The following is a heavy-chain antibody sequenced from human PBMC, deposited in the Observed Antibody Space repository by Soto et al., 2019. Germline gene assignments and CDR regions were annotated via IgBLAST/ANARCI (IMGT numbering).Heavy chain of an antibody. V-gene: IGHV4-30-4*01. CDR3: ANLDDFWSGPTRFDP. J-gene: IGHJ5*02. CDR1: GGSISSGDYY. D-gene: IGHD3-3*01. Sequence: PSETLSLTCTVSGGSISSGDYYWSWIRQPPGKGLEWIGYIYYSGSTYYNPSLKSRVTISVDTSKNQFSLKLSSVTAADTAVYYCANLDDFWSGPTRFDPWGQGTLVTVSS. CDR2: IYYSGST.